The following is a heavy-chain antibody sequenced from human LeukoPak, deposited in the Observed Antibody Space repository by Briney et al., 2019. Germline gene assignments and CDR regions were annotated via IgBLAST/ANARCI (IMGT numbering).Heavy chain of an antibody. CDR3: ARQRGLGPNDY. V-gene: IGHV4-38-2*02. CDR1: GYSISSGYF. J-gene: IGHJ4*02. D-gene: IGHD3-16*01. Sequence: PSETLSLTCTVSGYSISSGYFWGWIRQPPGKGLEWIGIIHSGESPYYSPSLESRITISIDTSKNQFSLKLSSVTAADTAVYCCARQRGLGPNDYWGQGTLVTVSS. CDR2: IHSGESP.